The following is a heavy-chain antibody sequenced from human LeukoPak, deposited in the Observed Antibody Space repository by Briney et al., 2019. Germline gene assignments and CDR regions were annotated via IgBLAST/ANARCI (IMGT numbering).Heavy chain of an antibody. Sequence: PGGALRLSCAASVFTFSDFGMHWVRQAPGKGLEWVAFIRNDGSKDYYPDSVKGRFTISRDNSRTTLYLQMHSLKIEETAVYYCVKGGSSSHNWFDPWGQGILVTVSS. J-gene: IGHJ5*02. D-gene: IGHD6-13*01. V-gene: IGHV3-30*02. CDR1: VFTFSDFG. CDR3: VKGGSSSHNWFDP. CDR2: IRNDGSKD.